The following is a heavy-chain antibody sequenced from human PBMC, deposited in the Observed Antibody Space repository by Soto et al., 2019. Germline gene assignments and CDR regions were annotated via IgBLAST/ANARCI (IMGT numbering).Heavy chain of an antibody. CDR2: IIPIFGTA. V-gene: IGHV1-69*01. J-gene: IGHJ2*01. CDR1: GGTFSSYA. D-gene: IGHD1-7*01. CDR3: ARRRPGGLELPHQDQYWYFDL. Sequence: QVQLVQSGAEVKKPGSSVKVSCKASGGTFSSYAISWVRQAPGQGLEWMGGIIPIFGTANYAQKFQGRVTITADESTRTAYMELSSLRSEDTAVYYCARRRPGGLELPHQDQYWYFDLWGRGTLVTVSS.